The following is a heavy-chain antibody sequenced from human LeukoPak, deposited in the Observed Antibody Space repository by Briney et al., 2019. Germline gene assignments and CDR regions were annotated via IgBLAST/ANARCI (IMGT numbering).Heavy chain of an antibody. CDR3: ARDLYSSGWYRRTQKYYFDY. Sequence: ASVKVSCKASGYTFTSYGISWVRQAPGQGLEWMGWISAYNGNTNYAQKLQGRVTMTTDTSTSTVYMELRSLRSDDTAVYYCARDLYSSGWYRRTQKYYFDYWGQGTLVTVSS. CDR1: GYTFTSYG. J-gene: IGHJ4*02. D-gene: IGHD6-19*01. V-gene: IGHV1-18*01. CDR2: ISAYNGNT.